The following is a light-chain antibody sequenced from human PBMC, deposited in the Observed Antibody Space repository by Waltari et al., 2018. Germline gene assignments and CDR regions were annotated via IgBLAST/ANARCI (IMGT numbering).Light chain of an antibody. Sequence: SYVLTQPPSLSVAPGKTARITCGGNDIGSKSVHWYQQRPGQAPVLVVYDESGRPSGIPERFSVSNSGNAVTLTISGVEAGDEADYYCQVWDSTSDHRVFGGGTKLTVL. J-gene: IGLJ3*02. CDR1: DIGSKS. CDR2: DES. CDR3: QVWDSTSDHRV. V-gene: IGLV3-21*01.